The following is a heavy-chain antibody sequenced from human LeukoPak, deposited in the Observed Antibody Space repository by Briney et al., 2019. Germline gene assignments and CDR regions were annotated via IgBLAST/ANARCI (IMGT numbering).Heavy chain of an antibody. CDR1: GGSISSSSYY. CDR3: ARYSSSWSFGYYYYYMDV. V-gene: IGHV4-39*01. Sequence: SETLSLTCTVSGGSISSSSYYWGWIRQPPGKGLEWIGSIYYSGSTYYNPSLKSRVTISVDTSKNQFSLKLSSVTAADTAVYYCARYSSSWSFGYYYYYMDVWGEGTSVTVSS. D-gene: IGHD6-13*01. J-gene: IGHJ6*03. CDR2: IYYSGST.